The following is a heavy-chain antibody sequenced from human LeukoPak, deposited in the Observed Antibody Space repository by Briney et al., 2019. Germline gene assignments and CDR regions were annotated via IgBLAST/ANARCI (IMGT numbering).Heavy chain of an antibody. CDR3: ARGVSSRWTVGSYSMDV. J-gene: IGHJ6*03. D-gene: IGHD6-13*01. Sequence: GASVTVSCMASGGSFSMYTIRWVRQAPGEGLEWMGRIISILGITNYTQKFQGRVTITADKSTSTAYMEPNSLRSEDTAVSFCARGVSSRWTVGSYSMDVWGNGTTVTVSS. CDR2: IISILGIT. CDR1: GGSFSMYT. V-gene: IGHV1-69*02.